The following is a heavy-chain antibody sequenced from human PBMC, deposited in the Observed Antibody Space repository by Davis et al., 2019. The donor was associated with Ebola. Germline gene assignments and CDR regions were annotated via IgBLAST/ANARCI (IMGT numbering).Heavy chain of an antibody. CDR3: ARESFYYGMDV. CDR2: ISSSGSTI. V-gene: IGHV3-48*04. Sequence: GESLKISCAASGFTFSSYGMHWVRQAPGKGLEWVSYISSSGSTIYYADSVKGRFTISRDNAKNSLYLQMNSLRAEDTAVYYCARESFYYGMDVWGQGTTVTVSS. CDR1: GFTFSSYG. J-gene: IGHJ6*02.